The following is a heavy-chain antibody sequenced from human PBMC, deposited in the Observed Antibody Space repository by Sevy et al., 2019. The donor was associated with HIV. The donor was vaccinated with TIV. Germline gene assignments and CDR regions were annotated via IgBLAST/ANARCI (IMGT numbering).Heavy chain of an antibody. J-gene: IGHJ5*02. CDR3: ARHISFGELGSWFDP. D-gene: IGHD3-10*01. CDR2: VYSGGTT. Sequence: GGSLRLSCAAPGFTVNSDYMSWVRQAPGKGLEWVSVVYSGGTTYYADSVKGRFTISRDNSKNILYLQMNSLRAEDTAVYYCARHISFGELGSWFDPWGQGTLVTVSS. CDR1: GFTVNSDY. V-gene: IGHV3-53*01.